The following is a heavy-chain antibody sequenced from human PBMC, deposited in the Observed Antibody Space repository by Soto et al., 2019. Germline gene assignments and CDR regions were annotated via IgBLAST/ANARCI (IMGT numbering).Heavy chain of an antibody. V-gene: IGHV3-21*01. CDR3: ATHYYYTF. D-gene: IGHD3-22*01. Sequence: EVQLVESGGGLVKPRGSLRLSCAASGFMFSAYSMNWVRQAPGKGLEWLSSIDGDSGHIQYADSVQGRFTISRDNARNSLYPQMDNLGPEATAVYYCATHYYYTFCGQGTLVTVAS. CDR2: IDGDSGHI. CDR1: GFMFSAYS. J-gene: IGHJ4*02.